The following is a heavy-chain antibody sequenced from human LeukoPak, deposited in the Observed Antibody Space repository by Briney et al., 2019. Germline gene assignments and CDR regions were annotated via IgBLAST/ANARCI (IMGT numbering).Heavy chain of an antibody. V-gene: IGHV4-59*12. J-gene: IGHJ4*02. D-gene: IGHD6-19*01. Sequence: PSETLSLTCTVSGGSITSNYWSWIRRPPGKGLEYIGYIYYNGDTNYYPSLKSRVTISMDTSKNQFSLKLSSVTAADTAVYYCARDRFSGADAYYFDYWGQGTLVTVSS. CDR2: IYYNGDT. CDR3: ARDRFSGADAYYFDY. CDR1: GGSITSNY.